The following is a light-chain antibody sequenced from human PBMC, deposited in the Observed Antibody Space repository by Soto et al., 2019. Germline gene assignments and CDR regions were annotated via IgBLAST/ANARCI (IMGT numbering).Light chain of an antibody. V-gene: IGKV3-15*01. CDR1: QSVSTN. Sequence: EIVMTQSPATLSVSPGERATLSCRASQSVSTNLAWYQQKPGQSPRLLIYGASSRATGIPARFIGSGCYAEFFLPTSSLQYAEYSVYYYWQHTNWPPHTFGQGTNLEIK. J-gene: IGKJ2*01. CDR3: WQHTNWPPHT. CDR2: GAS.